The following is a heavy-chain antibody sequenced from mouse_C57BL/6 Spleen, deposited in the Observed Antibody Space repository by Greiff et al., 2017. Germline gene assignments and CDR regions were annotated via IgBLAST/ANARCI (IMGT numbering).Heavy chain of an antibody. J-gene: IGHJ3*01. V-gene: IGHV1-52*01. Sequence: QVQLQQPGAELVRPGSSVKLSCKASGYTFTSYWMHWVKQRPIQGLEWIGNIDPSDSETHYNQKYKDKATLTVDKSSSTAYMQLSSLTSEDSAVYYCARSGYVNRFAYWGQGTLVTVSA. CDR3: ARSGYVNRFAY. CDR2: IDPSDSET. CDR1: GYTFTSYW. D-gene: IGHD2-10*02.